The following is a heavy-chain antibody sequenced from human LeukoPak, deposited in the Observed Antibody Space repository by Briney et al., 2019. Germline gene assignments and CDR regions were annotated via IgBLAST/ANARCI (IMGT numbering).Heavy chain of an antibody. CDR1: GGTFSSYA. CDR2: IIPIFGTA. Sequence: SVKVSCKASGGTFSSYAISWVRQAPGQGLEWMGGIIPIFGTANYAQKFQGRVTITADKSTSTAYMELSGLRSEDTAVYYCARDESSGGTAYYFDYWGQGTLVTVSS. D-gene: IGHD3-10*01. J-gene: IGHJ4*02. CDR3: ARDESSGGTAYYFDY. V-gene: IGHV1-69*06.